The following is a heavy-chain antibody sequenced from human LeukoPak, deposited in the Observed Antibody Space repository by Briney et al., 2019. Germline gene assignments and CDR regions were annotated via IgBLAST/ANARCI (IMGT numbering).Heavy chain of an antibody. CDR3: ARDTYYDFWSGYYSGYYYGMDV. CDR2: ISYDGSNK. D-gene: IGHD3-3*01. Sequence: GTSLRLSCAASGFPFSSYGMHWVRQAPGKGLEWVAVISYDGSNKYYADSVKGRFTISRDNSKNTLYLQMNSLRAEDTAVYYCARDTYYDFWSGYYSGYYYGMDVWGQGTTVTVSS. CDR1: GFPFSSYG. J-gene: IGHJ6*02. V-gene: IGHV3-30*03.